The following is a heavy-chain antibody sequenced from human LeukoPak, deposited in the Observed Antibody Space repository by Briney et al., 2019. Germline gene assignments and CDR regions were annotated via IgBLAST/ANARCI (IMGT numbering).Heavy chain of an antibody. CDR1: GYTFTGYY. CDR2: INPNSGGA. V-gene: IGHV1-2*02. D-gene: IGHD1-26*01. CDR3: ARVPGSYYFDY. J-gene: IGHJ4*02. Sequence: ASVKVSCKASGYTFTGYYKHWVRQAPGQGLEWMGWINPNSGGANYAQKFQGRVTMTRDTSISTAYMELSRLRSDDTAVYYCARVPGSYYFDYWGQGTLVTVSS.